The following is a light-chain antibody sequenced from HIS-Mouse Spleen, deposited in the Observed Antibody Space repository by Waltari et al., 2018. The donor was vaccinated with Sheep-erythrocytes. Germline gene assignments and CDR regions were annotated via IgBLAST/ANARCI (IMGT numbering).Light chain of an antibody. CDR2: DNN. CDR1: SSNIGNNY. CDR3: GTWDSSLSAGV. V-gene: IGLV1-51*01. J-gene: IGLJ3*02. Sequence: QSVLTQPPSVSAAPGQKVTISCSGSSSNIGNNYVSWYQPLPGTAPNLLIYDNNNRPSGIPDRCSGSKSGTSATLGITGLQTGDEADYYCGTWDSSLSAGVFGGGTKLTVL.